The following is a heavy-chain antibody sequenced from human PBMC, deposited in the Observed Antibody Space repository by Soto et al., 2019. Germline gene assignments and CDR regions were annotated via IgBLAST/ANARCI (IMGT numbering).Heavy chain of an antibody. CDR3: ARLVGNSWLDH. D-gene: IGHD6-6*01. CDR2: TYYRSIWQT. CDR1: GDSVSSNDAV. J-gene: IGHJ5*02. Sequence: QVQLQQSGPGLVKPSQTLSLTCAISGDSVSSNDAVWNWIRQSPSRGLEWLGRTYYRSIWQTKCAVSGKGRRTINPDASNNQFSLQLNAVPPEDTAMYYCARLVGNSWLDHWGQGTLVTVSA. V-gene: IGHV6-1*01.